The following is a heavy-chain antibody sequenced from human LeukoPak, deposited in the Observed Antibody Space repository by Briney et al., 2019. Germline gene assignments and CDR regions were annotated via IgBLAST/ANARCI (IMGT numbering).Heavy chain of an antibody. CDR2: ISYDGTNK. Sequence: AGGSLRLSCAACGFTFSTYAMHWVRQAPGKGLEGVAVISYDGTNKYYEDSVKGRFTISRDNSKNTLYLQMNSLRGEDTAVYSCARTCFGGVIVFDAFDIWGQGTMVTVSS. V-gene: IGHV3-30*04. D-gene: IGHD3-16*02. CDR3: ARTCFGGVIVFDAFDI. CDR1: GFTFSTYA. J-gene: IGHJ3*02.